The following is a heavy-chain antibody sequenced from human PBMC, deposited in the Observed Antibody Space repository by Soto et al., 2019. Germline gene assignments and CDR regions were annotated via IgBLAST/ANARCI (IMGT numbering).Heavy chain of an antibody. CDR1: GGTFSSYA. J-gene: IGHJ4*02. D-gene: IGHD6-19*01. CDR3: AGGAGEQWLVRACDY. V-gene: IGHV1-69*01. CDR2: IIPIFGTA. Sequence: QVQLVQSGAEVKKPGSSVKVSCKASGGTFSSYAISWVRQAPGQGLEWMGGIIPIFGTANYAKKFQGRVTITADEYTSTAYMELSILRSEYTAVYYCAGGAGEQWLVRACDYWGQGTLVTVSS.